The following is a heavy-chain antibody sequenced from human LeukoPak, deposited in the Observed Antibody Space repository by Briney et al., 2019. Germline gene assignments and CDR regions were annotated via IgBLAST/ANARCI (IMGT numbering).Heavy chain of an antibody. V-gene: IGHV1-69*05. J-gene: IGHJ4*02. CDR1: GGTFSSYA. D-gene: IGHD6-19*01. CDR3: ARDNGIAVGGDFDY. Sequence: SVKVSCKASGGTFSSYAISWVRQAPGQGLEWMGRIIPIFGTANYAQKFQGRVTITTDESTSTAYMELSSLRSEDTAVYYCARDNGIAVGGDFDYWGQGTLVTVSS. CDR2: IIPIFGTA.